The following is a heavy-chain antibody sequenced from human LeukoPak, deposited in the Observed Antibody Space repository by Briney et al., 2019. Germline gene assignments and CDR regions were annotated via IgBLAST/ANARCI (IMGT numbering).Heavy chain of an antibody. CDR1: GYTFTSYY. J-gene: IGHJ5*02. CDR2: INPSGGST. Sequence: ASVKVSCKASGYTFTSYYMHWVRQAPGRGLEWMGIINPSGGSTSYAQKFQGRVTMTRDTSTSTVYMELSSLRSEDTAVYYCARDEGGNGFDPWGQGTLVTVSS. CDR3: ARDEGGNGFDP. V-gene: IGHV1-46*01.